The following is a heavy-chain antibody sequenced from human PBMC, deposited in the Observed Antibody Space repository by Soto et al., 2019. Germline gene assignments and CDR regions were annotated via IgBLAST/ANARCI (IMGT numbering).Heavy chain of an antibody. D-gene: IGHD6-13*01. V-gene: IGHV1-46*01. CDR2: INPSGGST. J-gene: IGHJ5*02. Sequence: QVQLVQSGAEVKKPGASVKVSCKASGYTFTSYYMHWVRQAPGQGLEWMGIINPSGGSTSYAQKFQGRGTMTRDTSTSTVYMELSSLRSEDPAVYYCARSQLVHWFDPWGQGTLVTVSS. CDR1: GYTFTSYY. CDR3: ARSQLVHWFDP.